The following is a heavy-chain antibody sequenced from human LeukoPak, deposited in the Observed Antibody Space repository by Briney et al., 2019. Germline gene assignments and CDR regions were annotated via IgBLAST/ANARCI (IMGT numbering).Heavy chain of an antibody. V-gene: IGHV4-59*01. Sequence: SETLSLTCTVSGGSISSYYWSWIRQPPGKGLEWIGYIYYSGSTNYNPSLKSRVTISVDTSKNQFSLKLSSVTAADTAVYYCARNSSVGLGLFDYWGQGTLVTVSS. D-gene: IGHD1-26*01. CDR3: ARNSSVGLGLFDY. CDR1: GGSISSYY. J-gene: IGHJ4*02. CDR2: IYYSGST.